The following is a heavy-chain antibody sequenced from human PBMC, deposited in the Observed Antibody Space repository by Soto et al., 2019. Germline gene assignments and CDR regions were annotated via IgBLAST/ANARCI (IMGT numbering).Heavy chain of an antibody. V-gene: IGHV3-23*01. Sequence: EVQLLESGGGLVQPGGSLRLSCAASRFTFSIYAMSWVRQAPGKGLEWVSAISGSGGPSYYADTVKGRFTISRDNSKSTLYLQMNSLRAEDTAIYYCAKNYYYYYYMDVWGKGTTVTVSS. CDR3: AKNYYYYYYMDV. CDR1: RFTFSIYA. CDR2: ISGSGGPS. J-gene: IGHJ6*03.